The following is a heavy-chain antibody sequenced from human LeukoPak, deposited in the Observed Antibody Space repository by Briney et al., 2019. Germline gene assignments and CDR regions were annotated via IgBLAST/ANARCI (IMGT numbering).Heavy chain of an antibody. CDR3: ATNILVRDIINWFDP. D-gene: IGHD3-10*01. Sequence: ASVKVSCKASGYSFADYYMHWVRQALGQGLEWMGWIKPNSGGTRSAQKFQGRVTMTRDTSISTAYMELSSLRYDDTAVYYCATNILVRDIINWFDPWGQGTLVTVSS. CDR1: GYSFADYY. J-gene: IGHJ5*02. CDR2: IKPNSGGT. V-gene: IGHV1-2*02.